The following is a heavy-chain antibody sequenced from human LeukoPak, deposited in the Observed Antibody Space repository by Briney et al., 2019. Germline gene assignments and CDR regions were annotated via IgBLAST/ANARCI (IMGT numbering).Heavy chain of an antibody. CDR2: ISYDGSNK. CDR1: GFTLSSYA. V-gene: IGHV3-30*01. Sequence: GGSLILSCAASGFTLSSYAMHWVRQAPGKGLEWVAVISYDGSNKYYADSVKGRFTISRDNSKNTLYLQMNSLRAEDTAVYYCARVAARQYDYWGQGTLVTVSS. CDR3: ARVAARQYDY. D-gene: IGHD6-6*01. J-gene: IGHJ4*02.